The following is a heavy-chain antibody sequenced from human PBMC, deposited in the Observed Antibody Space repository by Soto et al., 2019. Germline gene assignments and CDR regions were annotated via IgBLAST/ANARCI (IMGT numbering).Heavy chain of an antibody. CDR2: ISYDGSNK. D-gene: IGHD2-21*02. J-gene: IGHJ4*01. V-gene: IGHV3-30*18. Sequence: VGSLRLSCAASGFTFSIYGMHWVRQAPGKGLEWVAVISYDGSNKYYADSVKGRFTISRDNSKNTLYLQMNSLRAEDTAVYYCAKDADAYCGGDCYSPYPSHFDYWGQGTLVPVSS. CDR1: GFTFSIYG. CDR3: AKDADAYCGGDCYSPYPSHFDY.